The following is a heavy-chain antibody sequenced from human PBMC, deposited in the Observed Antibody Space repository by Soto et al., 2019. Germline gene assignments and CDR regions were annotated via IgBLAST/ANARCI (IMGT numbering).Heavy chain of an antibody. V-gene: IGHV4-31*03. CDR1: GGSISSGGYY. CDR3: ARDSRFCSGGSCYKGDWFDP. CDR2: IYYSGST. D-gene: IGHD2-15*01. J-gene: IGHJ5*02. Sequence: QVQLQESGPGLVKPSQTLSLTCTVSGGSISSGGYYWSWIRQHPGKGLEWIGYIYYSGSTYYNPSLKSRVTISVDTSKNQFSLKLSSVTAADTAVYYCARDSRFCSGGSCYKGDWFDPWGQGTLVTVSS.